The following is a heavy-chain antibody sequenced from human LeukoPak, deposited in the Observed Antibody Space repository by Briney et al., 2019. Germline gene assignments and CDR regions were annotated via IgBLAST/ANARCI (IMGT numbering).Heavy chain of an antibody. Sequence: SVKVSCTASGGTFSSYAISWVRQAPGQGLEWMGGIIPIFGTANYAQKFQGRVTITADESTSTAYVELSSLRSEDTAVYYCARDDGDYLVDYWGQGTLVTVSS. V-gene: IGHV1-69*13. CDR1: GGTFSSYA. D-gene: IGHD4-17*01. CDR3: ARDDGDYLVDY. J-gene: IGHJ4*02. CDR2: IIPIFGTA.